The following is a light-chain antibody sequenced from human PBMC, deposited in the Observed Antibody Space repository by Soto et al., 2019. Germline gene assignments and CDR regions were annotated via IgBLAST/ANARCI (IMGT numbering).Light chain of an antibody. CDR1: QGISSA. J-gene: IGKJ2*01. Sequence: AIPLTQSPSSLSASVGDRVTITCRASQGISSALAWYQQKPGKAPKLLIYDASSLESGVPSRFSGSGSGTDFTLTSSSLQPEDFATYYCQQFNSYPPYTFGQGTKLEIK. CDR3: QQFNSYPPYT. V-gene: IGKV1-13*02. CDR2: DAS.